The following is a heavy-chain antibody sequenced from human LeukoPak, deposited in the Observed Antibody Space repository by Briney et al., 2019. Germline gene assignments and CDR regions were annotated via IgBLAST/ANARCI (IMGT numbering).Heavy chain of an antibody. D-gene: IGHD5-12*01. CDR3: ATGMPGDYDYNCFDS. Sequence: SETLSLTCTVSGGSISSGYWTWIRQPAGKGLEWIGRINASGSTRHNPSLKSRVTMSVDTSKNQFSLKMSSVTAADTAVYFCATGMPGDYDYNCFDSWGQGTLVTVSS. CDR2: INASGST. J-gene: IGHJ5*01. CDR1: GGSISSGY. V-gene: IGHV4-4*07.